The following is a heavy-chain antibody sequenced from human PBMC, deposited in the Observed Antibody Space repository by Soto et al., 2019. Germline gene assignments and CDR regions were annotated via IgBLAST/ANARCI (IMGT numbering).Heavy chain of an antibody. D-gene: IGHD3-3*01. J-gene: IGHJ5*02. CDR2: ISAYNGNT. V-gene: IGHV1-18*04. CDR3: ARELSGGYDFWSGYWSPNWFDP. Sequence: WASVKVSCKASGYTFTSYGISWVRQAPGQGLEWMGWISAYNGNTNYAQKLQGRVTMTTDTSTSTAYMELRSLRSDDTAVYYCARELSGGYDFWSGYWSPNWFDPWGQGTLVTVSS. CDR1: GYTFTSYG.